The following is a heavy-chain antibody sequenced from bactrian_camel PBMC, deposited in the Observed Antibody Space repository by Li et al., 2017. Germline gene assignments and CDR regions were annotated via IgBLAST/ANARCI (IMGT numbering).Heavy chain of an antibody. J-gene: IGHJ4*01. CDR2: VSWTGSST. V-gene: IGHV3S60*01. CDR1: GLTFDDYN. Sequence: HVQLVESGGGLVQAGGSLRLSCTASGLTFDDYNWGWFRQAPAKERERISCVSWTGSSTYYADSVKGRFTISRDNAKNTLYLQMNSLKTEDTAVYYCAAGSVVGGIYWGQGTQVTVS. D-gene: IGHD6*01. CDR3: AAGSVVGGIY.